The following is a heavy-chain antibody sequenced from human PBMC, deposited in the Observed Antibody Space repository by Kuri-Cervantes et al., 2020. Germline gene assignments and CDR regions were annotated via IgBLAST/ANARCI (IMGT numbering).Heavy chain of an antibody. J-gene: IGHJ4*02. CDR1: GFTFSSYG. CDR2: ISYDGSNK. V-gene: IGHV3-30*18. D-gene: IGHD3-16*01. Sequence: GGSLRLSCAASGFTFSSYGMHWVRQAPGKGLEWVAVISYDGSNKYYADSVKGRFTISRDNAKNSLYLQMDSLRAEDTALYYCAKDMGDVYWGQGTLVTVSS. CDR3: AKDMGDVY.